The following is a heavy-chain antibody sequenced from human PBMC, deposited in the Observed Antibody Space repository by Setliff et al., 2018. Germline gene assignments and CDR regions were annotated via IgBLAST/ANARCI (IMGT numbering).Heavy chain of an antibody. CDR2: IHTGGGSA. Sequence: APGQGLEWMGIIHTGGGSASYAQKFQGRVTMTSDTSTRTVYMEVNSVRSDDTAIYYCARGGMAAAGRKGVFEYWGQGTQVTVSS. J-gene: IGHJ4*02. V-gene: IGHV1-46*01. D-gene: IGHD6-13*01. CDR3: ARGGMAAAGRKGVFEY.